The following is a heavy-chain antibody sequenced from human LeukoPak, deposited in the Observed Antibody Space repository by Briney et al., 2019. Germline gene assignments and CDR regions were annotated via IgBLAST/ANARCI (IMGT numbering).Heavy chain of an antibody. V-gene: IGHV4-4*09. CDR1: GGSISGYY. D-gene: IGHD2-21*01. Sequence: PSETLSLTCSVSGGSISGYYWSWVRQPPGKGLEWIGYIYTSGSTNYNPSLKSRVTISVDTSKNQFSLKLSSVTAADTAVYYCATTTTIASWFDPWGQGTLVTVS. CDR2: IYTSGST. J-gene: IGHJ5*02. CDR3: ATTTTIASWFDP.